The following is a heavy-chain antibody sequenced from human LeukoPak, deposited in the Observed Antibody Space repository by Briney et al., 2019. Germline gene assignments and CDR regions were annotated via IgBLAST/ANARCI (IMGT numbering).Heavy chain of an antibody. CDR1: GYTFTSYA. CDR2: INGGNGNT. D-gene: IGHD3-9*01. CDR3: ATRLDILTGYYGDFDY. V-gene: IGHV1-3*01. Sequence: GASVKVSCKASGYTFTSYAMHWVRQAPGQRLEWMGWINGGNGNTKYSQKFQGRVTITRDTSASTAYMELSSLRSEDTAVYYCATRLDILTGYYGDFDYWGQGTLVTVSS. J-gene: IGHJ4*02.